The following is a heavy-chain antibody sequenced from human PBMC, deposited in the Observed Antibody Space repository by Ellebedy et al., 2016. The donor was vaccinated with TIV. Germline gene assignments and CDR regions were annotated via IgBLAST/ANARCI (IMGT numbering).Heavy chain of an antibody. CDR3: ARDTRFIDQQHNWFDP. Sequence: GRSLRLSCAASGFIFSDYYMTWIRQAPGKGLEWISYISSSGTPIYYADSVRGRFTISRDNAKNSLDLQMNSLRADDTAVYYCARDTRFIDQQHNWFDPWGQGTQVTVSS. CDR1: GFIFSDYY. V-gene: IGHV3-11*01. J-gene: IGHJ5*02. D-gene: IGHD6-13*01. CDR2: ISSSGTPI.